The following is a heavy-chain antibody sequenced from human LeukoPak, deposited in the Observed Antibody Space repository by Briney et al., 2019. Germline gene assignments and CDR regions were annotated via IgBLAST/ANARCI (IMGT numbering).Heavy chain of an antibody. D-gene: IGHD3-22*01. V-gene: IGHV4-34*01. CDR3: ARGKRKYYYDSSGYPYYFDC. CDR1: GGSFSGYY. Sequence: SETLSLTCAVYGGSFSGYYWSWIRQPPGKGLEWIGEINHSGSTNYNPSLKSRVTISVDTSKNQFSLKLSSVTAADTAVYYCARGKRKYYYDSSGYPYYFDCWGQGTLVTVSS. CDR2: INHSGST. J-gene: IGHJ4*02.